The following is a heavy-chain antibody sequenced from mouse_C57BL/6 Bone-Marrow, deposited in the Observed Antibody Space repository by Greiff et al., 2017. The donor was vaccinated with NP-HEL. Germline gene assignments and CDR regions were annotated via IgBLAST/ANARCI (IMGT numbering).Heavy chain of an antibody. CDR2: IDPSDSYT. V-gene: IGHV1-50*01. CDR1: GYTFTSYW. CDR3: ARGQGDY. J-gene: IGHJ2*01. Sequence: VQLQQPGAELVKPGASVKLSCKASGYTFTSYWMQWVKQRPGQGLEWIGEIDPSDSYTNYNQKFKGKATLTVDTSSSTAYMQLSSLTSEDSAVYYCARGQGDYWGQGTTLTVSS.